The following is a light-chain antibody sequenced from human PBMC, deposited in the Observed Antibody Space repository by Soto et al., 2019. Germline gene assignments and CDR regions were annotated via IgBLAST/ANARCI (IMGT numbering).Light chain of an antibody. CDR2: GGS. J-gene: IGKJ2*03. V-gene: IGKV3-20*01. CDR1: QIVTSTS. Sequence: EIVLTQSPGTLSLSPGERATLSSRAGQIVTSTSLAWYQKKPGQSPRLIIYGGSTRASGFPDRFSGGGSGTDFTLTISRLEPEDSAVYYCHCQQFDSSRMYSFGQGTKLEI. CDR3: QQFDSSRMYS.